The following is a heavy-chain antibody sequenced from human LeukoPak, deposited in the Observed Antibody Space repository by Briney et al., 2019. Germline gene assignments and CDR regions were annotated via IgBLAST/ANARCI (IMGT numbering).Heavy chain of an antibody. D-gene: IGHD3-3*01. CDR2: ISSSSSYV. J-gene: IGHJ4*02. CDR3: ARDRWATIFGVGH. CDR1: GFTFSSYS. Sequence: GGSLRLSCAASGFTFSSYSMNWVRQAPGKGLEWVSSISSSSSYVYYADSVKGRFTISRDNAKNSLYLQMNSLRAEDTAVYYCARDRWATIFGVGHWGQGTLVTVSS. V-gene: IGHV3-21*01.